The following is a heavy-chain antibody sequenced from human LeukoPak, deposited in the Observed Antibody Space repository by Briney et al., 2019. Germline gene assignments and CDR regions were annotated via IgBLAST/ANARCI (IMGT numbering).Heavy chain of an antibody. D-gene: IGHD2-2*01. Sequence: GESLKISCKGSGYSFTSYWIGWVRQMPGKGLEWMGIIYPGDSDTTYSPSLQGQVTISADKSISTAYLQWSSLQASDTAMYYCARSEDCSSTTSCYLGAFDFWGQGTMATVSS. V-gene: IGHV5-51*01. CDR2: IYPGDSDT. CDR1: GYSFTSYW. J-gene: IGHJ3*01. CDR3: ARSEDCSSTTSCYLGAFDF.